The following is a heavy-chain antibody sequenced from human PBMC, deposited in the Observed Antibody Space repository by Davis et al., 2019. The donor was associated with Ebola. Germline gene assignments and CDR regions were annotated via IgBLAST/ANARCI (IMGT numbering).Heavy chain of an antibody. CDR2: IRFDGSDP. J-gene: IGHJ6*02. V-gene: IGHV3-30*02. D-gene: IGHD2-8*01. CDR1: GFTFRSYG. Sequence: GGSLRLSCAASGFTFRSYGMHWVRQATGKRLDWVAFIRFDGSDPYYPDSVKGRFTISRDNSRNTLSLQMNSLRPEDTAIYYCAKDSKPNNGGYFFYGMDVWGQGTTVTVSS. CDR3: AKDSKPNNGGYFFYGMDV.